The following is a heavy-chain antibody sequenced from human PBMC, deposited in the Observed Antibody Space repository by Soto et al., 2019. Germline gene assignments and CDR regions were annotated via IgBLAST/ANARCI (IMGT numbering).Heavy chain of an antibody. V-gene: IGHV1-18*01. CDR1: GYTFTSYG. D-gene: IGHD5-12*01. CDR2: ISAYNGNT. J-gene: IGHJ4*02. CDR3: ARDNRPGLQNEPQLDY. Sequence: EASVKVSCKASGYTFTSYGISWVRQAPGQGLEWMGWISAYNGNTNYAQKLQGRVTMTTDTSTSTAYMELRSLRSDDTAVYYCARDNRPGLQNEPQLDYWGQGTLVTVSS.